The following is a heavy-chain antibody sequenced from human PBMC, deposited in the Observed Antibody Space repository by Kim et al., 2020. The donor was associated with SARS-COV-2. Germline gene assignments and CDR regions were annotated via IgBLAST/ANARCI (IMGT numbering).Heavy chain of an antibody. D-gene: IGHD3-22*01. V-gene: IGHV3-23*01. CDR3: RSGVTMIVVATKEAFDI. CDR1: GFTFSSYA. CDR2: ISGSGGST. Sequence: GGSLRLSCAASGFTFSSYAMSWVRQAPGKGLEWVSAISGSGGSTYYADSVKGRFTISRDNSKNTLYLQMNSLRAEDTAVYYCRSGVTMIVVATKEAFDIWGQGTMVTVSS. J-gene: IGHJ3*02.